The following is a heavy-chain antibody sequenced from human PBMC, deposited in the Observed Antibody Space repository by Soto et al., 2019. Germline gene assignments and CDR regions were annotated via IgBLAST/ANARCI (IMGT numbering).Heavy chain of an antibody. V-gene: IGHV3-30-3*01. CDR3: ARDIVLMVYAPYFDY. CDR2: ISYDGSNK. Sequence: QVQLVESGGGVVQPGRSLRLSCAASGFTFSSYAMHWVRQAPGKGLEWVAVISYDGSNKYYADSVKGRFTISRDNSKNPLYLQMNSLRAEDTAVYYCARDIVLMVYAPYFDYWGQGTLVTVSS. CDR1: GFTFSSYA. J-gene: IGHJ4*02. D-gene: IGHD2-8*01.